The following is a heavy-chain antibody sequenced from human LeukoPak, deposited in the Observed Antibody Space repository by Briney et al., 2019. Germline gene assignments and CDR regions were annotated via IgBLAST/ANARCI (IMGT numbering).Heavy chain of an antibody. J-gene: IGHJ4*02. CDR1: GGSISSGGYS. Sequence: PSQTLSLTCAVSGGSISSGGYSWSWIRQPPGKGLEWIGYIYHSGSTYYNPSLKSRVTISVDTSKNQFSLKLSSVTAADTAVYYCARCRSIAARHPDYWGQGTLVTVSS. V-gene: IGHV4-30-2*01. CDR3: ARCRSIAARHPDY. D-gene: IGHD6-6*01. CDR2: IYHSGST.